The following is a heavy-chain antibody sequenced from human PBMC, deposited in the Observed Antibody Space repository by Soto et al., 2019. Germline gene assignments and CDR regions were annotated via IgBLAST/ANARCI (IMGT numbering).Heavy chain of an antibody. J-gene: IGHJ4*02. CDR3: ARHAAAGSSGYPKYYFEY. CDR2: IYYSGST. CDR1: DESIRYYY. D-gene: IGHD3-22*01. V-gene: IGHV4-59*08. Sequence: LEPKSLTCIVSDESIRYYYLSWIRKNPGKGLEWIGYIYYSGSTDYNSSLKSRVTISVDTSKNQFSLNLSSVTAADSAVYYCARHAAAGSSGYPKYYFEYWGQGALVTVSS.